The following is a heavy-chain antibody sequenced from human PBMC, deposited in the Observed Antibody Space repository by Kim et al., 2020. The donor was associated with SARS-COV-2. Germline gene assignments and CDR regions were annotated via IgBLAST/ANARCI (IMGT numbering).Heavy chain of an antibody. V-gene: IGHV1-18*04. D-gene: IGHD3-3*01. CDR3: ARVKFNKSSYYDFWSGYPTYYFDY. J-gene: IGHJ4*02. CDR1: GYTFTSYG. CDR2: ISAYNGNT. Sequence: ASVKVSCKASGYTFTSYGISWVRQAPGQGLEWMGWISAYNGNTNYAQKLQGRVTMTTDTSTSTAYMELRSLRSDDTAVYYCARVKFNKSSYYDFWSGYPTYYFDYWGQGTLVTVSS.